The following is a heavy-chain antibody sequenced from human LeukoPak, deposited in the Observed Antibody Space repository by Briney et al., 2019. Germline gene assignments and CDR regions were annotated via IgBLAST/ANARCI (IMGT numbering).Heavy chain of an antibody. CDR3: ARGLAVRHSSSWYDTYFDY. CDR2: ISDDGRNK. Sequence: PGGSLRLSCAASGFSFISYGMHWVRQAPGKGLEWVGVISDDGRNKKYADSVKGRFTISRDNSKDTLYLQMSSLRSEDTAVYYCARGLAVRHSSSWYDTYFDYWGQGTLVTVSS. J-gene: IGHJ4*02. CDR1: GFSFISYG. V-gene: IGHV3-30*03. D-gene: IGHD6-13*01.